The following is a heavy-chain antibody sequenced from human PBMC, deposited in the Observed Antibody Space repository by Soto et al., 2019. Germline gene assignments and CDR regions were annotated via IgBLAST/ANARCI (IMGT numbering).Heavy chain of an antibody. CDR2: IIPLFGTP. D-gene: IGHD5-12*01. CDR1: GGTFSDLA. J-gene: IGHJ4*02. V-gene: IGHV1-69*01. Sequence: QVHLVQSGAEVKKPGSSVKLSCKTSGGTFSDLAFSWVRQAPRQGLEWVGGIIPLFGTPNYVREFQGRVSISADESSNTVYMELRSLRSEDTAVYYCASERVAEMATGGYFDNWGQGTLVTVSS. CDR3: ASERVAEMATGGYFDN.